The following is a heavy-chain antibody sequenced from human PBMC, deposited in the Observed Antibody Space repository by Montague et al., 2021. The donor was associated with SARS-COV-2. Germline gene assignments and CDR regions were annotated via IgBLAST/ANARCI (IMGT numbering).Heavy chain of an antibody. CDR3: ASTYGGNLGYYYYYMDV. Sequence: TLSLTCTVSGGSISSGGYYWSWIPPHPGKGLEWIGYIYYSGSTYYNPSLKSRVTISVDTSKNQFPLKLSSVTAADTAVYYCASTYGGNLGYYYYYMDVWGKGTTVTVSS. CDR1: GGSISSGGYY. D-gene: IGHD4-23*01. J-gene: IGHJ6*03. V-gene: IGHV4-31*03. CDR2: IYYSGST.